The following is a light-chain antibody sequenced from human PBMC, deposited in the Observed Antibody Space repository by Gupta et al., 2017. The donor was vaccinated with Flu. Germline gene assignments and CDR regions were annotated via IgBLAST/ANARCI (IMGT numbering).Light chain of an antibody. CDR3: QQYTYSPS. J-gene: IGKJ2*03. CDR1: QSISSTY. V-gene: IGKV3-20*01. Sequence: EIVLTQSPGTPSLSPGERATLSCRASQSISSTYLAWYQQKCDQAPRLLIYGASRRVSGIPDRFTGSGSRTDFTLTISRLEHEDFAEYYCQQYTYSPSFGQGTKLEIK. CDR2: GAS.